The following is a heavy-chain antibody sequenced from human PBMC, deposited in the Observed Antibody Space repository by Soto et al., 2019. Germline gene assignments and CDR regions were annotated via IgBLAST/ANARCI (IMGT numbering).Heavy chain of an antibody. J-gene: IGHJ4*02. Sequence: SETLSLTCAVYGGSFSGYYWTWIRQPPGTGLEWIGEINHSGSTNYNPSLKSQVTISVDTSKNQFSLKLTSVTAEDTAVYYCAKERSSMGGNWPDYWGQGTLVTVSS. CDR3: AKERSSMGGNWPDY. CDR1: GGSFSGYY. V-gene: IGHV4-34*01. D-gene: IGHD2-15*01. CDR2: INHSGST.